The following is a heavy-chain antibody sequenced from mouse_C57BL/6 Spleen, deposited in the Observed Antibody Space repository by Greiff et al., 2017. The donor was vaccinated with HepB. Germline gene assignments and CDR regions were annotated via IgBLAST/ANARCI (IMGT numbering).Heavy chain of an antibody. D-gene: IGHD1-1*01. CDR1: GYTFTSYG. CDR3: ARITTVVSYYAMDY. Sequence: QVQLQQSGAELARPGASVKLSCKASGYTFTSYGISWVKQRTGQGLEWIGEIYPRSGTTYYNEKFKGKATLTADKYSSTAYMELRSLTSEDSAVDFCARITTVVSYYAMDYWGQGTSVTVSS. V-gene: IGHV1-81*01. CDR2: IYPRSGTT. J-gene: IGHJ4*01.